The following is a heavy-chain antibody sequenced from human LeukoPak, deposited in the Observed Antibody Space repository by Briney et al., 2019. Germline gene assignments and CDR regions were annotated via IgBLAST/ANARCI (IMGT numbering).Heavy chain of an antibody. CDR2: SRGTTGKT. J-gene: IGHJ4*02. CDR3: AKGGGETTVEVSAAGVFQY. CDR1: GFTFTNYI. D-gene: IGHD2-8*02. V-gene: IGHV3-23*01. Sequence: QSGGSLRLSCGASGFTFTNYIMSWVRQGPGRGLEWISGSRGTTGKTYYADSVKGRFSISRDNSKNTLYLQMDRLRAEDTAVYYCAKGGGETTVEVSAAGVFQYWGQGTLVTVSS.